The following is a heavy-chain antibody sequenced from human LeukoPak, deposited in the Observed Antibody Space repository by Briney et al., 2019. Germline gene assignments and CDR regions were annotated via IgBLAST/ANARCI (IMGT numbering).Heavy chain of an antibody. CDR1: GFTFSSYS. CDR2: ISSSSSYI. V-gene: IGHV3-21*01. CDR3: ARAHYDFWSGDYYGMDV. J-gene: IGHJ6*02. D-gene: IGHD3-3*01. Sequence: GGSLRLSCAASGFTFSSYSMNWVRQAPGKGLEWVSSISSSSSYIYYADSVKGRFTISRDNAKNTLYLQMNSLRAEDTAVYYCARAHYDFWSGDYYGMDVWGQGTTVTVSS.